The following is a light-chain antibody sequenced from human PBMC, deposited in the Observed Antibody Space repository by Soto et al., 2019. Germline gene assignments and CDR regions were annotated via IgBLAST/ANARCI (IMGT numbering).Light chain of an antibody. V-gene: IGKV3D-11*02. J-gene: IGKJ1*01. Sequence: EVVLTKSPATLYLSPGERATLSCRASQSIGNYVACSQQIPGQAPRLIIDDTSNTATGTPARFSGSGSGTDVALNISSLDPEDIAVYYCRHRAYWHLTFGQGTKVEI. CDR2: DTS. CDR3: RHRAYWHLT. CDR1: QSIGNY.